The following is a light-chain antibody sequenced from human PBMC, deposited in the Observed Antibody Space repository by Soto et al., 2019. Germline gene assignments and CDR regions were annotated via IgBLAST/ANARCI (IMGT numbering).Light chain of an antibody. CDR3: QQYNNWPPWT. J-gene: IGKJ1*01. CDR1: QSVSSN. CDR2: GAS. Sequence: EIVMTQSPATLSVSPGERATLSCRASQSVSSNLALHQQKPGQAPRLLIYGASTRATGIPARFSGSGSGTEFTLTISSLQSEDFAVYYCQQYNNWPPWTFGQGTKVDIK. V-gene: IGKV3-15*01.